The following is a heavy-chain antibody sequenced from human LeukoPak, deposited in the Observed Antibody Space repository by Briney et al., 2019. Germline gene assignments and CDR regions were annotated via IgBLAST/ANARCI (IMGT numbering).Heavy chain of an antibody. CDR3: ANTRILGAMILGEF. V-gene: IGHV3-23*01. D-gene: IGHD1-26*01. CDR1: GLTFSSHG. J-gene: IGHJ4*02. Sequence: GGSLRLSCAASGLTFSSHGLSWVRQAPGMGLEWVSSISTSGGSTYYADSVKGRFTISRDNTKNTLYLHMSSLRAEDTALYYCANTRILGAMILGEFWGQGTLVTVSS. CDR2: ISTSGGST.